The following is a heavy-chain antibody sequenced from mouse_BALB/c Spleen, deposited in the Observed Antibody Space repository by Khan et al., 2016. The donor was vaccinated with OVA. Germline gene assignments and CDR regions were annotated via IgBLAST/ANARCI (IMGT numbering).Heavy chain of an antibody. CDR2: IYPGSGTT. D-gene: IGHD1-3*01. CDR3: SRGGCDNSYFDY. CDR1: GYTFTSYW. Sequence: VQLQESGAELVKPGASVKLSCKTSGYTFTSYWINWVKQRPGQGLGWIGQIYPGSGTTYYNEKFKGKATLTVDTSSSTAYMQLSSLTSEDSAVYYCSRGGCDNSYFDYWGQGTTVTVS. V-gene: IGHV1S132*01. J-gene: IGHJ2*01.